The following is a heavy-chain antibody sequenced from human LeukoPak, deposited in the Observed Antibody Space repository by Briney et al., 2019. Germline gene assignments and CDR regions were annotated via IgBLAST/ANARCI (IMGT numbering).Heavy chain of an antibody. D-gene: IGHD3-22*01. V-gene: IGHV4-30-2*01. CDR1: GGSISSGGYS. Sequence: SETLSLTCAVSGGSISSGGYSWSWIRQPPGKGLEWIGYIYHSGSTYYNPSLKSRVTISVDTSKNQFSLKLSSVTAADTAVYYCARAREEGRRRKTYYYDSSGPGGFDYWGQGTLVTVSS. CDR3: ARAREEGRRRKTYYYDSSGPGGFDY. CDR2: IYHSGST. J-gene: IGHJ4*02.